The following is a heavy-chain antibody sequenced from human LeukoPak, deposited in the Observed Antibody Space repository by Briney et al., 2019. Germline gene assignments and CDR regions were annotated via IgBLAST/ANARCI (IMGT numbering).Heavy chain of an antibody. CDR3: ARLAGYGGLAWFDP. CDR2: INHSGST. CDR1: GGSFSGYY. V-gene: IGHV4-34*01. J-gene: IGHJ5*02. D-gene: IGHD5-12*01. Sequence: PSETLSLTCAVYGGSFSGYYWSWIRQPPGKGLEWIGEINHSGSTNYNPSLKSPVSISVDTPKTQFSLKLSSVTAADTAVYYCARLAGYGGLAWFDPWGQGTLVTVSS.